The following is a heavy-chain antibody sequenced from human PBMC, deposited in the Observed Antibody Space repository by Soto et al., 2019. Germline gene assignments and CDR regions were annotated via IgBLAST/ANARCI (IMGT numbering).Heavy chain of an antibody. CDR3: AREGMGFGY. J-gene: IGHJ4*02. V-gene: IGHV3-53*01. CDR1: GFTFSSYY. Sequence: GGSLRLSCAASGFTFSSYYMSWVRQAPGKGLEWVWVVYSTASTYYADSVKGRFTISRDISKNMIYLQMDSLRAEGTAVYYCAREGMGFGYWGQGTLVTVSS. D-gene: IGHD1-26*01. CDR2: VYSTAST.